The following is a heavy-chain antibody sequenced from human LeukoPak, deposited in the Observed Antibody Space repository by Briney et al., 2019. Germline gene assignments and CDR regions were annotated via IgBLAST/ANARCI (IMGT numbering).Heavy chain of an antibody. CDR2: IYYSGST. Sequence: SETLSLTCTVSGGSVSSYYWSWIRQPPGKGLEWIGSIYYSGSTYYNPSLKSRVTISVDTSKNQFSLKLSSVTAADTAVYYCARAAYYYDSSGYKDYWGQGTLVTVSS. V-gene: IGHV4-59*02. CDR3: ARAAYYYDSSGYKDY. CDR1: GGSVSSYY. D-gene: IGHD3-22*01. J-gene: IGHJ4*02.